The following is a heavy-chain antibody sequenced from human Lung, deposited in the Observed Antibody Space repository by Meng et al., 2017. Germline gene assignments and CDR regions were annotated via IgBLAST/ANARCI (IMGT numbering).Heavy chain of an antibody. D-gene: IGHD4-11*01. V-gene: IGHV4-34*01. Sequence: VQLQQGGTGRLKPSETLSLPCVVSGGSFSDYYWSWIRQPPGKGLEWIGEINHSGSTNYNPSLESRATISVDTSQNNLSLKLSSVTAADSAVYYCARGPTTMAHDFDYWGQGTLVTVSS. CDR3: ARGPTTMAHDFDY. J-gene: IGHJ4*02. CDR1: GGSFSDYY. CDR2: INHSGST.